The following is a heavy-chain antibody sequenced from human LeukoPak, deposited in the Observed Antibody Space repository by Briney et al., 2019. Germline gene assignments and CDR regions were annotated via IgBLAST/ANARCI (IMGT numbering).Heavy chain of an antibody. D-gene: IGHD1-26*01. CDR2: IYPPDSDT. CDR3: ARVGGSFPSALDF. Sequence: PVESLKISCKGSGYTFTSYWIGWVRQMPGKGLELMGVIYPPDSDTRYSPSFQGQVTISADRFISTAYVQWRSLKASDTAFYYCARVGGSFPSALDFWGQGTLVTVSS. V-gene: IGHV5-51*01. J-gene: IGHJ4*02. CDR1: GYTFTSYW.